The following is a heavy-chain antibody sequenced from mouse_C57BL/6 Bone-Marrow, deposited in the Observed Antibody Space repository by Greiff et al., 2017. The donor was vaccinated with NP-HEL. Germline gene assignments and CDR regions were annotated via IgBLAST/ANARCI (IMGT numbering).Heavy chain of an antibody. CDR2: IYPGDGDT. J-gene: IGHJ4*01. Sequence: QVQLQQSGPELVKPGASVKISCKASGYAFSSSWMNWVKQRPGKGLEWIGRIYPGDGDTNYNGKFKGKATLTADKSSSTAYMQLSSLTSEDSAVYFCARGGTNWDLYYAMDYWGQGTSVTVSS. CDR1: GYAFSSSW. V-gene: IGHV1-82*01. CDR3: ARGGTNWDLYYAMDY. D-gene: IGHD4-1*01.